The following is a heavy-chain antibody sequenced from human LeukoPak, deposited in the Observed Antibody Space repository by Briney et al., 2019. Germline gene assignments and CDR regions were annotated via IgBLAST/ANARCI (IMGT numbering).Heavy chain of an antibody. CDR2: IIPIFGTA. CDR3: ARARCGGDCYSVHWGFYFDY. D-gene: IGHD2-21*01. J-gene: IGHJ4*02. CDR1: GGTFSSYA. Sequence: SVKVSCKASGGTFSSYAISWVRQAPGQGLEWVGGIIPIFGTANYAQKFQGRVTITADESTSTAYMELSSLRSEDTAVYYCARARCGGDCYSVHWGFYFDYWGQGTLVTVSS. V-gene: IGHV1-69*13.